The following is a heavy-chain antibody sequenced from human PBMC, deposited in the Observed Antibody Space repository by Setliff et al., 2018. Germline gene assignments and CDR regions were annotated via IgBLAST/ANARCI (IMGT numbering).Heavy chain of an antibody. CDR1: GYTLTELS. CDR3: ARGIEPLLPVPDY. D-gene: IGHD3-10*01. J-gene: IGHJ4*02. CDR2: INPNSGGT. V-gene: IGHV1-2*06. Sequence: VASVKVSCKVSGYTLTELSRHWVRQAPGKGLEWMGRINPNSGGTNYAQKFQGRVTMTRDTSISTAYMELSRLRSEDTAVYYCARGIEPLLPVPDYWGQGTLVTVSS.